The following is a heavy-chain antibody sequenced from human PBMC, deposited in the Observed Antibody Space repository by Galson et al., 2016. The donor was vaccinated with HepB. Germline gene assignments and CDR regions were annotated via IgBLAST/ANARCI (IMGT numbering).Heavy chain of an antibody. Sequence: SLRLSCAASGFTFSNYWMSWVRQAPGKGLECVANLKQDGSDKYYVDSVMGRFTISRDNARNSLYLQMNSLRDEDTAVYYCARVWQGASNFDFWGQGTLVTVSS. V-gene: IGHV3-7*01. D-gene: IGHD1-26*01. CDR1: GFTFSNYW. CDR3: ARVWQGASNFDF. CDR2: LKQDGSDK. J-gene: IGHJ4*02.